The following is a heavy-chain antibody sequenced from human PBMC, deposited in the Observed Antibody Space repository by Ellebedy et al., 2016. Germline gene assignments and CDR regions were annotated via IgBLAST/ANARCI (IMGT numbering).Heavy chain of an antibody. D-gene: IGHD3-10*01. CDR3: ATQKSGYGY. CDR2: INPSGGST. CDR1: GYTFTSYG. V-gene: IGHV1-46*01. J-gene: IGHJ4*02. Sequence: ASVKVSCKASGYTFTSYGISWVRQAPGQGLEWMGIINPSGGSTSYAQKFQGRVTMTRDTSTSTVYMELSSLRSEDTAVYYCATQKSGYGYWGQGTLVTVSS.